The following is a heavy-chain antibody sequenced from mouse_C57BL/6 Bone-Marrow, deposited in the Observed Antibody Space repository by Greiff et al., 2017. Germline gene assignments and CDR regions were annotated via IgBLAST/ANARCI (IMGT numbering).Heavy chain of an antibody. V-gene: IGHV3-6*01. CDR2: ISYDGSN. CDR1: GYSITSGYY. CDR3: ARVEGNYSYWYFDV. Sequence: EVKLLESGPGLVKPSQSLSLTCSVTGYSITSGYYWNWIRQFPGNKLEWMGYISYDGSNNYNPSLKNRISITRDTSKNQFFLKLNSVTTEDTATYYCARVEGNYSYWYFDVWGTGTTVTVSS. J-gene: IGHJ1*03. D-gene: IGHD2-1*01.